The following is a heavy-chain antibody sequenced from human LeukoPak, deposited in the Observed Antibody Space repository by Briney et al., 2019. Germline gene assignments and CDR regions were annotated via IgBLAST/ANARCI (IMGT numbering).Heavy chain of an antibody. CDR2: ISSSSSTI. CDR3: ARALPTYYYGMDV. J-gene: IGHJ6*02. V-gene: IGHV3-48*04. Sequence: PGGSLRLSCAASGFTFSSYSMNWVRQAPGKGLEWVSYISSSSSTIYYADSVKGRFTISRDNAKNSLYLQMNSLRAEDTAVYYCARALPTYYYGMDVWGQGTTVTVSS. D-gene: IGHD2-15*01. CDR1: GFTFSSYS.